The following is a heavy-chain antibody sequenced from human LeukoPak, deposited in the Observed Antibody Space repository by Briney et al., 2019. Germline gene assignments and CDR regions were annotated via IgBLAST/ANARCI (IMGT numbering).Heavy chain of an antibody. Sequence: GGSLRLSCAASGFTFSSYSMNWVRQAPGKGLEWVSSISSSSSYIYYADSVKGRFTISRDNAKNSVYLQMNSLRVEDTAVYYCVGGYGWLPDYWGQGTLVTVPS. J-gene: IGHJ4*02. D-gene: IGHD6-19*01. CDR3: VGGYGWLPDY. V-gene: IGHV3-21*06. CDR1: GFTFSSYS. CDR2: ISSSSSYI.